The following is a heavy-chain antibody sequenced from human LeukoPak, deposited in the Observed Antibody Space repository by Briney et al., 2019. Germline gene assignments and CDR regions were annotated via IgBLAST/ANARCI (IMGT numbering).Heavy chain of an antibody. CDR2: IWYDGSNK. CDR1: GFIFSNSG. D-gene: IGHD2-15*01. CDR3: ARSSPWVVPDY. V-gene: IGHV3-33*01. J-gene: IGHJ4*02. Sequence: GSLRLSCAASGFIFSNSGMHWVRQAPGKGLEWVAIIWYDGSNKYYADSVKGRFTISKDNSKNTLYLQMNSLRAEDTAVYYCARSSPWVVPDYWGQGTLVTVSS.